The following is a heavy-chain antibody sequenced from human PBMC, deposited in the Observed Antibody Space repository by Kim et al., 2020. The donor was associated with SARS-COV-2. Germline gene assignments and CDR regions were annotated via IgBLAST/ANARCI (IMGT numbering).Heavy chain of an antibody. Sequence: SETLSLTCTVSGGSISSSSYYWGWIRQPPGKGLEWIGSIYYSGSTYYNPSLKSRVTISVDTSKNQFSLKLSSVTAADTAVYYCASGWWGEYYFDYWGQGTLVTVSS. D-gene: IGHD6-19*01. CDR1: GGSISSSSYY. J-gene: IGHJ4*02. CDR2: IYYSGST. CDR3: ASGWWGEYYFDY. V-gene: IGHV4-39*01.